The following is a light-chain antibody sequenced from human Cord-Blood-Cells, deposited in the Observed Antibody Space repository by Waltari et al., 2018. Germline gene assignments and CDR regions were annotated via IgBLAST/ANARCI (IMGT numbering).Light chain of an antibody. J-gene: IGLJ1*01. V-gene: IGLV2-14*03. CDR3: SSYTSSSTYV. CDR2: DVS. Sequence: QSALTQPASVSGSPGQSITISCTGTSSDVGGYNYVHWYQQHPGKAPNLMSYDVSNRTAGVSNRFAASKSGNTASLTISGLQAEDEADYYCSSYTSSSTYVFGTGTKVTVL. CDR1: SSDVGGYNY.